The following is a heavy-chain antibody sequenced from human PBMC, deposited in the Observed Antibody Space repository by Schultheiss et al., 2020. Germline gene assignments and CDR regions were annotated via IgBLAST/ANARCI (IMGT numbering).Heavy chain of an antibody. CDR3: ASLCSGGSCYWFDP. Sequence: GESLKISCAASGFTFDDYGMSWVRQAPGKGLEWVSAISGSGGSTYYADSVKGRFTISRDNAKNSLYLQMNSLRAEDTAVYYCASLCSGGSCYWFDPWGQGTLVTVSS. CDR2: ISGSGGST. J-gene: IGHJ5*02. CDR1: GFTFDDYG. D-gene: IGHD2-15*01. V-gene: IGHV3-23*01.